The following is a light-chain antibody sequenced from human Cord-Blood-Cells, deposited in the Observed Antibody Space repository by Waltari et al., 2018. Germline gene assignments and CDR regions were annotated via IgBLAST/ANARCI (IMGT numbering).Light chain of an antibody. J-gene: IGKJ3*01. CDR3: QQYGSSLFT. CDR2: GAS. V-gene: IGKV3-20*01. Sequence: SPGERATLSCRASRSVSSSYLAWYQQKPGQAPRLLIYGASSRATGIPDRFSGSGSGTDFTLTISRLEPEDFAVYYCQQYGSSLFTFGPGTKVDIK. CDR1: RSVSSSY.